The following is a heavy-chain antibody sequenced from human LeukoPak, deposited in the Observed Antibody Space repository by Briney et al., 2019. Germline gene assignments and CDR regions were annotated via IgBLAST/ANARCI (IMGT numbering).Heavy chain of an antibody. CDR2: IYYSGST. V-gene: IGHV4-31*11. J-gene: IGHJ4*02. D-gene: IGHD5-12*01. Sequence: PSETLSLTCAVSGGSISSSNWWSWVRQHPGKGLEWIGYIYYSGSTYYNPSLKSRVTISVDTSKNQFSLKLSSVTAADTAVYYCASGGYSGYDPSQKTFDYWGQGTLVTVSS. CDR1: GGSISSSNW. CDR3: ASGGYSGYDPSQKTFDY.